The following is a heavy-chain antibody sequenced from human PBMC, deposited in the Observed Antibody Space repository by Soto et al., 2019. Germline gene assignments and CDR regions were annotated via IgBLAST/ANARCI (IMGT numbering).Heavy chain of an antibody. CDR2: MYYSGST. J-gene: IGHJ4*02. CDR3: ARDKVRKRGGDRDYFDY. D-gene: IGHD2-21*02. Sequence: QVQLQESGPGLVKPSQTLSLTCTVSGGSISSGGYYWSWIRQHPGKGLEWIGYMYYSGSTYYNPSLKSRVTISVDTSKNQFSLKLSSVTAADTAVYYCARDKVRKRGGDRDYFDYWGQGTLVTVSS. V-gene: IGHV4-31*03. CDR1: GGSISSGGYY.